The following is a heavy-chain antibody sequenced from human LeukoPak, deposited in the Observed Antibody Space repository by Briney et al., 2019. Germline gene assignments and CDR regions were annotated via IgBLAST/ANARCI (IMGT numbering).Heavy chain of an antibody. D-gene: IGHD6-13*01. J-gene: IGHJ6*02. V-gene: IGHV1-18*01. CDR1: GYTFTSYG. CDR2: ISAYNGNT. Sequence: ASVKVSCKASGYTFTSYGISWVRQAPGQGLEWMGWISAYNGNTNYAQKLQGRVTMTTDTSTSTANMELRSLRSDDTAVYYCAATEDSSSWYTYYYYGMDVWGQGTTVTVSS. CDR3: AATEDSSSWYTYYYYGMDV.